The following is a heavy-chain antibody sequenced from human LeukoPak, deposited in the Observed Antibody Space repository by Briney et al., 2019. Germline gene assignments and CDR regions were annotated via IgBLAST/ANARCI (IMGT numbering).Heavy chain of an antibody. CDR2: IYYSGSS. V-gene: IGHV4-39*01. D-gene: IGHD5-18*01. Sequence: SETLSLTCTVSGGSISSSNYYWGWVRQPPGKGLEWIGSIYYSGSSYYNPSLKSRVTISVDTSKNRFSLKLSSVTAADTAVYYCRGYTSGYLGGDYWGQGALATVSS. CDR1: GGSISSSNYY. CDR3: RGYTSGYLGGDY. J-gene: IGHJ4*02.